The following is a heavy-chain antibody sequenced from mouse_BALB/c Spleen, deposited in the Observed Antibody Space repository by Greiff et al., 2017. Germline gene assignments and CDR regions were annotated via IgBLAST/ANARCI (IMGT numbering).Heavy chain of an antibody. D-gene: IGHD1-1*01. CDR1: GYTFTSYW. J-gene: IGHJ2*01. CDR3: ARGDYGSSFDY. V-gene: IGHV1-7*01. Sequence: VKLQESGAELAKPGASVKMSCKASGYTFTSYWMHWVKQRPGQGLEWIGYINPSTGYTEYNQKFKDKATLTADKSSSTAYMQLSSLTSEDSAVYYCARGDYGSSFDYWGQGTTLTVSS. CDR2: INPSTGYT.